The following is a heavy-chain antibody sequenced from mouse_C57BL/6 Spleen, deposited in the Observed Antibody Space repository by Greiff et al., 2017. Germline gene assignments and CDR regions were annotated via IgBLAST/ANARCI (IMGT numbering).Heavy chain of an antibody. CDR1: CYTFTSYW. CDR2: IHPNSGST. J-gene: IGHJ2*01. CDR3: ARGELTGIFDY. V-gene: IGHV1-64*01. D-gene: IGHD4-1*01. Sequence: QVQLQQPGAELVKPGASVKLSCKASCYTFTSYWMHWVKQRPGQGLEWIGMIHPNSGSTNYNEKFKSKATLTVDKSSSTAYMQLSSLTSEDSAVYYCARGELTGIFDYWGQGTTLTVSS.